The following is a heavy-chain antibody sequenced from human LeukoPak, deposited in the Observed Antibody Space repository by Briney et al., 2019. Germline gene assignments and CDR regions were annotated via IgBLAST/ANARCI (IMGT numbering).Heavy chain of an antibody. CDR1: GGSISSSSYY. V-gene: IGHV4-39*07. CDR2: IYYSGST. D-gene: IGHD4-17*01. J-gene: IGHJ4*02. CDR3: AREGYGDYDY. Sequence: SETLSLTCTVSGGSISSSSYYWGWIRQPPGKGLEWIGSIYYSGSTYYNPSLKSRVTISVDTSKNQFSLKLSSVTAADTAVYYCAREGYGDYDYWGQGTLVTVSS.